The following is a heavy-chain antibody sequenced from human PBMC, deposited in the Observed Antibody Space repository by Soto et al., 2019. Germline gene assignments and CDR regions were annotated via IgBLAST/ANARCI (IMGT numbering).Heavy chain of an antibody. D-gene: IGHD5-18*01. CDR2: ISTSSGNA. Sequence: QVQLVQSGGEVRKHGASVNVSCKASGYTFASYAITWVWQAPGEGLEWMGWISTSSGNANYAQRFQGRVTITRDTSTTTVYMQLRSLRSDDSAVYFCARSVGYPDYWGQGTLVTVSS. CDR3: ARSVGYPDY. CDR1: GYTFASYA. V-gene: IGHV1-18*01. J-gene: IGHJ4*02.